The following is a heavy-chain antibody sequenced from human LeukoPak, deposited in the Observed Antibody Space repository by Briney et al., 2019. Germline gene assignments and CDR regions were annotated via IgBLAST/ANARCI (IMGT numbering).Heavy chain of an antibody. D-gene: IGHD6-19*01. V-gene: IGHV4-31*03. CDR1: GGSISSGGYY. CDR2: IYYSGST. CDR3: ARQWLYAFDI. J-gene: IGHJ3*02. Sequence: SETLSLTCTVSGGSISSGGYYWSWIRQHPGKGLEWIGYIYYSGSTYYNPSLKSRVTISVDTSKNQFSLKLSSVTAADTAVYYCARQWLYAFDIWGQGTMVTVSS.